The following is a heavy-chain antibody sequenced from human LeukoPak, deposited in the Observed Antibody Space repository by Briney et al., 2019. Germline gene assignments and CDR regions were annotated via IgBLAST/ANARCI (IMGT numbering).Heavy chain of an antibody. Sequence: ASVKVSCKASGYTFTGYYMHWVRQAPGQGLKWMGWINPNSGGTNYAQKFQGRVTMTRDTSISTAYMELSRLRSDDTAVYYCARDKVPAYYYYYYMDVWGKGTTVTVSS. CDR2: INPNSGGT. CDR3: ARDKVPAYYYYYYMDV. J-gene: IGHJ6*03. V-gene: IGHV1-2*02. CDR1: GYTFTGYY.